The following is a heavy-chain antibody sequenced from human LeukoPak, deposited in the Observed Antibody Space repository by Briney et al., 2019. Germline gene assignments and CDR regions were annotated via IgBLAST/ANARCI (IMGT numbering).Heavy chain of an antibody. Sequence: SVKVSCKXSGGTFSSYAISWVRQAPGQGLEWMGGIIPIFGTANYAQKFQGRVTITTDESTSTAYMELSSLRSEDTAVYYCAGSGRGYSGSYYGDWGQGTLVTVSS. J-gene: IGHJ1*01. V-gene: IGHV1-69*05. CDR3: AGSGRGYSGSYYGD. CDR1: GGTFSSYA. D-gene: IGHD1-26*01. CDR2: IIPIFGTA.